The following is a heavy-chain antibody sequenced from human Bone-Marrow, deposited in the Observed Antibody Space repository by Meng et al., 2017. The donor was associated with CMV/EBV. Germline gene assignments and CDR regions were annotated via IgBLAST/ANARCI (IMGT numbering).Heavy chain of an antibody. V-gene: IGHV4-34*01. CDR2: INHSGST. CDR1: GGSFSGYY. J-gene: IGHJ6*02. Sequence: GSLRLSCAVYGGSFSGYYWSWIRQPPGKGLEWIGEINHSGSTNYNPSLKSRVTISVDTSKNQFSLKLSSVTAADTAVYYCARGLRFLEWLLPYYYVMDVWGQGTTVTFSS. CDR3: ARGLRFLEWLLPYYYVMDV. D-gene: IGHD3-3*01.